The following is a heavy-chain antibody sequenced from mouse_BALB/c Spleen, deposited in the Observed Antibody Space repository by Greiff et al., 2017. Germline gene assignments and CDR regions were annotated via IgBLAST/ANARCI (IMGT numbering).Heavy chain of an antibody. Sequence: EVKLQESGPSLVKPSQTLSLTCSVTGDSITSGYWNWIRKFPGNKLEYMGYISYSGSTYYNPSLKSRISITRDTSKNQYYLQLNSVTTEDTATYYCARSKNHYYGSSLCAMDYWGQGTSVTVSS. J-gene: IGHJ4*01. CDR2: ISYSGST. CDR3: ARSKNHYYGSSLCAMDY. CDR1: GDSITSGY. V-gene: IGHV3-8*02. D-gene: IGHD1-1*01.